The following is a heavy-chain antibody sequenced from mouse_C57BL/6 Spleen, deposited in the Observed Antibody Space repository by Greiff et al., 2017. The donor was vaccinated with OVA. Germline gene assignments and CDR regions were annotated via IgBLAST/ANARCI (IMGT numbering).Heavy chain of an antibody. D-gene: IGHD2-2*01. CDR3: AREGYDGGADEFAY. J-gene: IGHJ3*01. CDR2: ISDGGSYT. Sequence: EVMLVESGGGLVKPGGSLKLSCAASGFTFSSYAMSWVRQTPEKRLEWVATISDGGSYTYYPDNVKGRFTISRDNAKNNLYLQMSHLKSEDTAMYYCAREGYDGGADEFAYWGQGTLVTVSA. CDR1: GFTFSSYA. V-gene: IGHV5-4*01.